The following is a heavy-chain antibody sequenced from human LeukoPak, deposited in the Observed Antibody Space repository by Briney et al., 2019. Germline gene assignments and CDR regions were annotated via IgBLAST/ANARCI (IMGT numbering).Heavy chain of an antibody. CDR3: ARHSPIAAAGPFDY. D-gene: IGHD6-13*01. V-gene: IGHV4-59*08. J-gene: IGHJ4*02. CDR2: FYYSGSA. CDR1: GGSISSYY. Sequence: SEALSLTCIGWGGSISSYYWSWFRQLPGNRPPPLWYFYYSGSANYNPSLKSRVTMSVDTSKNQFSLKLSSVTAADTAVYYCARHSPIAAAGPFDYWGQGTLVTVSS.